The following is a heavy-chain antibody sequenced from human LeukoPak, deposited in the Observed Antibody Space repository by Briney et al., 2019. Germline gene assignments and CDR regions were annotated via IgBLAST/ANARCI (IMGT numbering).Heavy chain of an antibody. D-gene: IGHD4-17*01. V-gene: IGHV2-5*01. Sequence: SGPTLVKPTQTLTPTCTFSGFSLSTSGVGVGWIRQPPGKALEWLALIYWNDDKRYSPSLKSRLTITKDTSKNQVVLTMTNMDPVDTATYYCALSAAYGDYLSVLDYWGQGTLVTVSS. CDR2: IYWNDDK. CDR1: GFSLSTSGVG. CDR3: ALSAAYGDYLSVLDY. J-gene: IGHJ4*02.